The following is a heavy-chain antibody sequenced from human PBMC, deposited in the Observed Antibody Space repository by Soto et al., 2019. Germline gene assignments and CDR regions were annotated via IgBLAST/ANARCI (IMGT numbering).Heavy chain of an antibody. J-gene: IGHJ5*02. V-gene: IGHV4-31*03. CDR3: ARERRQLYPYDSSGYIPYNWFDP. CDR1: GGSISSGGYY. Sequence: SETLSLTCTVSGGSISSGGYYWSWIRQHPGKGLEWIGYIYYSGSTYYNPSLKSRVTISVDTSKNQFSLKLSSVTAADTAVYYCARERRQLYPYDSSGYIPYNWFDPWGQGTLVTVSS. D-gene: IGHD3-22*01. CDR2: IYYSGST.